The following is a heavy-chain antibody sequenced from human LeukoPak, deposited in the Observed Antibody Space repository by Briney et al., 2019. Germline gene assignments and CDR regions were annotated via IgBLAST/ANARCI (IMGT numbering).Heavy chain of an antibody. Sequence: GGSLRLSCAASGFTFSSYAMHWVRQAPGRGLEWVAVISYDGSDTYYADSVKGRFTISRDNSKNTLYLQMNSLRAEDTAVYYCAKDCHLAYPQDAFDIWGQGTMVTVSS. CDR1: GFTFSSYA. D-gene: IGHD2-2*01. CDR2: ISYDGSDT. CDR3: AKDCHLAYPQDAFDI. J-gene: IGHJ3*02. V-gene: IGHV3-30-3*01.